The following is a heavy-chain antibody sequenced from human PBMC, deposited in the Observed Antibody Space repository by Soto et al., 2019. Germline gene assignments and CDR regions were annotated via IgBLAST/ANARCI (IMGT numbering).Heavy chain of an antibody. CDR1: GASVSSGSYF. Sequence: QVQLQESGPGLVKPSETLSLTCTVSGASVSSGSYFWSWIRQPPGKGLEWIGYICYSGKTNYNPSLESRVTTSLDTSKNRFSLRLNSVTVTDTAMYYCARVGWGGDSWGQGTLVTVSS. J-gene: IGHJ4*02. CDR2: ICYSGKT. V-gene: IGHV4-61*01. D-gene: IGHD7-27*01. CDR3: ARVGWGGDS.